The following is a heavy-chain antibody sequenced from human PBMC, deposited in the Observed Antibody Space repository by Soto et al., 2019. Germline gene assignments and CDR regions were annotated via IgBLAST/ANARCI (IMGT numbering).Heavy chain of an antibody. CDR3: ARGIMPSHYYYYYYMEV. Sequence: SETMSLTCTVSGGSSSSGGYYCSWISQHPGKGLEWIGYIYYSGSTYYNPSLKSRVTISVDTSKNQFSLKLSSVTAADTAVYYCARGIMPSHYYYYYYMEVWAKGTTVTVSS. J-gene: IGHJ6*03. V-gene: IGHV4-31*03. CDR1: GGSSSSGGYY. D-gene: IGHD2-2*01. CDR2: IYYSGST.